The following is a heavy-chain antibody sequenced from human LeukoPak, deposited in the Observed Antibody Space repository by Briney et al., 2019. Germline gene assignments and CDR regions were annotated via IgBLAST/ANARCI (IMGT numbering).Heavy chain of an antibody. CDR3: AREGGSYYYYYYMDV. Sequence: GGSLRLSRAASGFTFSSYEMNWVRQAPGKGLEWVSSISSSSSYIYYADSVKGRFTISRDNAKNSLYLQMNSLRAEDTAVYYCAREGGSYYYYYYMDVWGKGTTVTVSS. CDR2: ISSSSSYI. D-gene: IGHD1-26*01. V-gene: IGHV3-21*01. CDR1: GFTFSSYE. J-gene: IGHJ6*03.